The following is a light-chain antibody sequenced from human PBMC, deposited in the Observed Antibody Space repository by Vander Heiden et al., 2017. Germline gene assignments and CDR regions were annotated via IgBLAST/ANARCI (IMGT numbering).Light chain of an antibody. Sequence: SHELTQPPSVSVSPGQTASITCSGDALPKKYAYWYQQKSGQAPVLVIYEDSKRPSGIPGRCSGSSSGTMATLTISGAQVEDEADYYCYSTDSSGNHRVVGGGTKLTVL. CDR1: ALPKKY. CDR2: EDS. V-gene: IGLV3-10*01. J-gene: IGLJ2*01. CDR3: YSTDSSGNHRV.